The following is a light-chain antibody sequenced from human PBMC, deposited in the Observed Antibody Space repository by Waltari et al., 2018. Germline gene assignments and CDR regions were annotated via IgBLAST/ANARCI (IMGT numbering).Light chain of an antibody. CDR1: QSLLHSNGYNY. V-gene: IGKV2-28*01. J-gene: IGKJ1*01. CDR3: MQALQTTWT. CDR2: LGS. Sequence: DIVMTQSPLSLPVTPGEPASISCRSSQSLLHSNGYNYLDWYLQKPGQSPQLLIYLGSNRAAGVPDRFSGSGSGTDFTLKSSRVEAEDVGVYYCMQALQTTWTFGQGTKVEIK.